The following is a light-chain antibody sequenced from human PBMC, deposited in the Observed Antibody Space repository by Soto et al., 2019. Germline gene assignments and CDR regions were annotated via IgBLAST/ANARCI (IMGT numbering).Light chain of an antibody. Sequence: EIVLTQSPGTLSLSPGERATLSCRASQSVSSSYLAWYQQKHGQAPRHLIYGASSRATGIPDRFSGSGSGTDFTLTISRLEPEDFAVYYCQQYGSSPGTFGQGTKLEIK. J-gene: IGKJ2*01. CDR1: QSVSSSY. V-gene: IGKV3-20*01. CDR3: QQYGSSPGT. CDR2: GAS.